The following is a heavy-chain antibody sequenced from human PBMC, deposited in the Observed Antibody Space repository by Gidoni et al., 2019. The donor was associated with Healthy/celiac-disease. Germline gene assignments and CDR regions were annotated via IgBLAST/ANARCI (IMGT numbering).Heavy chain of an antibody. CDR2: INHSGST. Sequence: QVQLQQWGAGRLKPSETLSLTCAVYGGSFSGSYWSWIRQPPGKGLEWSGEINHSGSTNYNPSLKSRVTISVDTSKNQFSLKLSSVTAADTAVYYCARGFVPVNIAAAGTGDYWGQGTLVTVSS. CDR3: ARGFVPVNIAAAGTGDY. CDR1: GGSFSGSY. V-gene: IGHV4-34*01. D-gene: IGHD6-13*01. J-gene: IGHJ4*02.